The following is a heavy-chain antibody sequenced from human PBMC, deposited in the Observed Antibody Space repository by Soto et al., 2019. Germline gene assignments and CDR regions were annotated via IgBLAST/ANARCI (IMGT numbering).Heavy chain of an antibody. CDR3: ASKGRGYSYGNNV. CDR1: GYTFTSYG. CDR2: ISAYNGNT. Sequence: ASVKASCKASGYTFTSYGISCVRQAPGQGLEWMGWISAYNGNTNYAQKLQGRVTITADESTSTAYMELSSLRSEDTAVYYCASKGRGYSYGNNVWGQGTTVTVSS. J-gene: IGHJ6*02. V-gene: IGHV1-18*01. D-gene: IGHD5-18*01.